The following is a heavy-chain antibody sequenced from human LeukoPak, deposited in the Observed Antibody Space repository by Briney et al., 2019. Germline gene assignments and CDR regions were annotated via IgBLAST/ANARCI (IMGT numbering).Heavy chain of an antibody. V-gene: IGHV3-23*01. Sequence: PGGSLRLSCAGSGFTFSNYAMTWVRQAPGKGLEWVSTISSGGDATYSADSVKGRFSISRDNSKNTLYLQMNNLRADDTAVYYCARETPGAGHFDYWGQGSLVTVSS. CDR3: ARETPGAGHFDY. CDR2: ISSGGDAT. D-gene: IGHD7-27*01. J-gene: IGHJ4*02. CDR1: GFTFSNYA.